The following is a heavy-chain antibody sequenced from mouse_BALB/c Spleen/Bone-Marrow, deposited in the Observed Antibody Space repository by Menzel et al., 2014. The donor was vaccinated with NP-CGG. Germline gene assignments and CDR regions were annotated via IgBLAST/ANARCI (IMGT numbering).Heavy chain of an antibody. CDR1: GYTFASYT. D-gene: IGHD1-1*01. CDR2: INPSSGYT. Sequence: VQLQQSGAELARPGASVKMSCKASGYTFASYTMHWVKQRPGQGLEWIGYINPSSGYTNYNQKFKDKATLTADKSSSTAYMQLSSLTSEDSAVYYCARESLYGSNYYWGQGTTLTVSS. CDR3: ARESLYGSNYY. J-gene: IGHJ2*01. V-gene: IGHV1-4*01.